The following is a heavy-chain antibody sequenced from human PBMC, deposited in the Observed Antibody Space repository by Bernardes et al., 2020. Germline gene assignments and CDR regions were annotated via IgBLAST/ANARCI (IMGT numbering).Heavy chain of an antibody. V-gene: IGHV3-11*06. D-gene: IGHD6-19*01. CDR3: VRVGLGYIDY. CDR2: SGST. J-gene: IGHJ4*02. Sequence: SGSTNYNPSLKSRFTISRDNAKNSLYLQMNSLRAEDTAVYYCVRVGLGYIDYWGQGTLVTVSS.